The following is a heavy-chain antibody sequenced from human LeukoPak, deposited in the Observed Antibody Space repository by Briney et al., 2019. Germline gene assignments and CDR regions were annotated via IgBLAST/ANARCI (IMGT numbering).Heavy chain of an antibody. CDR2: IWYDGSNK. D-gene: IGHD2-8*01. J-gene: IGHJ4*02. CDR3: ASCGVRPDV. V-gene: IGHV3-33*01. Sequence: PGGSLRLSCAASGFTFSSYGMHWVRQAPGKGLEWVAVIWYDGSNKYYADSVKGRFTISRDNSKNTLYLQMNSLRAEDTAVYYCASCGVRPDVWGQGTLVTVSS. CDR1: GFTFSSYG.